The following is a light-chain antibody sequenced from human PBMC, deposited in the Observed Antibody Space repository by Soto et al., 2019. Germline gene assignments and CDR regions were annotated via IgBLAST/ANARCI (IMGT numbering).Light chain of an antibody. Sequence: QSALTQPASVSGSPGQPITISCTGTSSDVGGYNYVSWYQQHPGKAPKLMIYEVSNRLSGVSNRFPGSRSGNTASQTTSGLQADYEADDYGCSYTSSSWVFGGGPKLTV. J-gene: IGLJ3*02. CDR2: EVS. CDR1: SSDVGGYNY. V-gene: IGLV2-14*01. CDR3: CSYTSSSWV.